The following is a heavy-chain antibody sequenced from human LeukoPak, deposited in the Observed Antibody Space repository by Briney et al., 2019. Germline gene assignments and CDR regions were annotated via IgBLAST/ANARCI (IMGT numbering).Heavy chain of an antibody. J-gene: IGHJ4*02. CDR1: GYTFTSYG. CDR2: ISAYNGNT. V-gene: IGHV1-18*01. CDR3: ARDTQAVVPDSLDY. Sequence: ASVKVSCKASGYTFTSYGISWVRQAPGQGLEWMGWISAYNGNTNYAQKLQGRVTMTTDTSTSTAYMELRSLRSDDTAVYYCARDTQAVVPDSLDYWGQGTLVTVSS. D-gene: IGHD2-2*01.